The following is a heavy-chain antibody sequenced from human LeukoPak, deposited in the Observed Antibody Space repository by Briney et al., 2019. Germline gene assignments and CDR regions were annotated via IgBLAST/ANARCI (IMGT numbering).Heavy chain of an antibody. CDR2: INTNTGNP. V-gene: IGHV7-4-1*02. Sequence: GASVKVSCKASGYTFTSYAMHWVRQAPGQGLEWMGWINTNTGNPTYAQGFTGRFVFSLDTSVSTAYLQISSLKAEDTAVYYCARDVRVPYGSGWASDAFDIWGQGTMVTVSS. CDR1: GYTFTSYA. J-gene: IGHJ3*02. D-gene: IGHD6-19*01. CDR3: ARDVRVPYGSGWASDAFDI.